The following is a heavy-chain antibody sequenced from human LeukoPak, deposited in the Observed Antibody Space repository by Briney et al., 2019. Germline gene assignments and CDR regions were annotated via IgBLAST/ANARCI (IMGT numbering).Heavy chain of an antibody. D-gene: IGHD4/OR15-4a*01. V-gene: IGHV3-30*18. CDR1: GFTFSSYG. CDR2: ISYDGSNK. Sequence: GGSLRLSCAASGFTFSSYGMHWVRQAPGKGLEWVAVISYDGSNKYYADSVKGRFTISRDNPKNTLYLQMNSLRAEDTAVYYCAKDRRKTMDFDYWGQGTLVTVSS. CDR3: AKDRRKTMDFDY. J-gene: IGHJ4*02.